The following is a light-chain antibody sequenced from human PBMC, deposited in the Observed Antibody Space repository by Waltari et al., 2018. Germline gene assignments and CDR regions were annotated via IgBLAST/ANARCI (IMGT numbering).Light chain of an antibody. CDR1: TGAVTSGYY. V-gene: IGLV7-43*01. Sequence: QTVVTQEPSLTVSPGGTVTLTCASSTGAVTSGYYPNWFQQKPGQAPRALSYSTSNKHSWPPARFSGSLLGGKAALTLSGLQPEDEAEYYCLLYYGGAQLGVFGGGTKLTVL. CDR2: STS. CDR3: LLYYGGAQLGV. J-gene: IGLJ2*01.